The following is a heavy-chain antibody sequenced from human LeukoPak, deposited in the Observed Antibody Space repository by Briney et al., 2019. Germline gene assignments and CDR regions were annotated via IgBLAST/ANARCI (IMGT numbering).Heavy chain of an antibody. CDR2: IYYSGST. V-gene: IGHV4-30-4*08. D-gene: IGHD4-11*01. J-gene: IGHJ4*02. Sequence: SETLSLTCTVSGGSISSGDYYWSWIRRPPGKGLEWIGYIYYSGSTYYNPSLKSRVTISVGTSKNQFSLKLSSVTAADTAVYYCARARATVTIDYWGQGTLVTVSS. CDR1: GGSISSGDYY. CDR3: ARARATVTIDY.